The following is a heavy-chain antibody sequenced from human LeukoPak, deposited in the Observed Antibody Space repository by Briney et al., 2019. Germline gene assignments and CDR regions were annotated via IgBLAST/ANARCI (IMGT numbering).Heavy chain of an antibody. CDR1: GFTFGDYA. CDR2: IRSKAYGGTT. V-gene: IGHV3-49*04. Sequence: GGSLRLSCTASGFTFGDYAMSWVRQAPGKGLEWVGFIRSKAYGGTTEYAASVKGRFTISRDDSKSIAYLQMNSLKTEDTAVYYCTLQAYYDSLFDYWGQGTLVTVSS. J-gene: IGHJ4*02. D-gene: IGHD3-22*01. CDR3: TLQAYYDSLFDY.